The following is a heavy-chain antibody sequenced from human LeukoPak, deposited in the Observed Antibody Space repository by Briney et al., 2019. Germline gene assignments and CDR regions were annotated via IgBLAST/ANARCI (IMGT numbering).Heavy chain of an antibody. D-gene: IGHD2-2*01. V-gene: IGHV3-15*01. CDR1: GFTFSNAW. CDR3: TTHTGYGSKWLLDH. CDR2: IKSKSDGEIT. Sequence: GGSLRPSCATSGFTFSNAWMSWVRQAPGKGLEWVGRIKSKSDGEITDYAAPVKGRFTISRDDSKNTLYVQMNSLKTEDTAVYYCTTHTGYGSKWLLDHWGQGTPVTVSS. J-gene: IGHJ4*02.